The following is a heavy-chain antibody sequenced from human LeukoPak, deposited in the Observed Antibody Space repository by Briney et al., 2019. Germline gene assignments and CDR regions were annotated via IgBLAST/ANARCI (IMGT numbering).Heavy chain of an antibody. V-gene: IGHV1-18*04. CDR1: GYTFTSYG. CDR2: ISAYNGNT. J-gene: IGHJ4*02. D-gene: IGHD2-2*01. Sequence: ASVKVSCKASGYTFTSYGISWVRQAPGQGLEWMGWISAYNGNTNYAQKLQGRVTITTDTSTSTAYMELRSLRSDDTAVYYWARGGGGHCSSTSCPTPDYWGQGTLVTVSS. CDR3: ARGGGGHCSSTSCPTPDY.